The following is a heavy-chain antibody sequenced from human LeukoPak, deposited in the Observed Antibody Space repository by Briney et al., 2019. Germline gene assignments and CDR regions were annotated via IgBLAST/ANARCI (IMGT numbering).Heavy chain of an antibody. J-gene: IGHJ5*02. D-gene: IGHD3-22*01. Sequence: ASVKVSCKVSGYTLTELSMHWVRQAPGKGLEWMGGFDPEDGETIYAQKFQGRVTMTEDTSTDTAYMGLSSLRSEDTAVYYCATTPVWGYDSSGYTWGQGTLVTVSS. CDR2: FDPEDGET. CDR1: GYTLTELS. V-gene: IGHV1-24*01. CDR3: ATTPVWGYDSSGYT.